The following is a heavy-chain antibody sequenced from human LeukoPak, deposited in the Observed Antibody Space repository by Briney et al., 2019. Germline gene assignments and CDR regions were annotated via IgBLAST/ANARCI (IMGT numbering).Heavy chain of an antibody. CDR3: AKATLGGPYYHYGMDV. Sequence: GGSLRLSCAASGFTFSSYGMHWVRQAPGKGLEWVAVISYDGSNKYYADSVKGRFTVSRDNSKNTLYLQMNSLRAEDTAVYYCAKATLGGPYYHYGMDVWGQGTTVTVSS. J-gene: IGHJ6*02. D-gene: IGHD4-23*01. V-gene: IGHV3-30*18. CDR1: GFTFSSYG. CDR2: ISYDGSNK.